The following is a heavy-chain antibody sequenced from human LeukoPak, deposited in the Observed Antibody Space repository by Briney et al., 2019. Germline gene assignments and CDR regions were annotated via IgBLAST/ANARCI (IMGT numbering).Heavy chain of an antibody. Sequence: PSETLSLTCTVSGGSISTYYWSWIRQPPGKGLEWIGYIYYSGSTNYNPSLKSRVIISLDTSKNQFSLKLTSVTAADTAVYYCARGPSGSYSRWFDYWGQGTLVTV. CDR2: IYYSGST. D-gene: IGHD1-26*01. J-gene: IGHJ4*02. CDR3: ARGPSGSYSRWFDY. V-gene: IGHV4-59*01. CDR1: GGSISTYY.